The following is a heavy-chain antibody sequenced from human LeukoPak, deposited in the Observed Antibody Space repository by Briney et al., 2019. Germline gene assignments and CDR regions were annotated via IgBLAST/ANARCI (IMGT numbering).Heavy chain of an antibody. CDR3: ARDWGSTFDY. D-gene: IGHD3-16*01. Sequence: AGGSLRLSCAASGFTFSSYAMHWVRQAPGKGLEWVAVISYDGSNKYYADSVKGRFTISRDNSKNTLYLQMNSLRAEDTAVYYCARDWGSTFDYWGQGTLVTVSS. V-gene: IGHV3-30-3*01. J-gene: IGHJ4*02. CDR1: GFTFSSYA. CDR2: ISYDGSNK.